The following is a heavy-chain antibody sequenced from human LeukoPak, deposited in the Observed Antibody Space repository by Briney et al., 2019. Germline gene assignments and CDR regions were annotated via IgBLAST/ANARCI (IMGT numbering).Heavy chain of an antibody. J-gene: IGHJ6*03. Sequence: GGSLRLSCAASGFTFSSYSMNWVRQAPGKGLEWVSSISSSSSYIYYADSVQGRFTISRDNAKNSLYLQMNSLRAEDTAVYYCARTFGEFWLLSLMDVWGKGTTVTVSS. D-gene: IGHD3-10*01. CDR2: ISSSSSYI. CDR3: ARTFGEFWLLSLMDV. V-gene: IGHV3-21*01. CDR1: GFTFSSYS.